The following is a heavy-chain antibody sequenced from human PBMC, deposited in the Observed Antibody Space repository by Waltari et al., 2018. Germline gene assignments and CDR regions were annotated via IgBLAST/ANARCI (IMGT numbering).Heavy chain of an antibody. Sequence: QVQLVQSGAEVKKPGSSVKVSCKASGGTFSSYAISWVRQAPGQGLEWMGRIIPILGIANYAQKFQGRVTITADKSTSTAYMELSSLRSEDTAVYYCASGINVELPDWFDPWGQGTLVTVSS. J-gene: IGHJ5*02. CDR2: IIPILGIA. V-gene: IGHV1-69*09. D-gene: IGHD1-7*01. CDR3: ASGINVELPDWFDP. CDR1: GGTFSSYA.